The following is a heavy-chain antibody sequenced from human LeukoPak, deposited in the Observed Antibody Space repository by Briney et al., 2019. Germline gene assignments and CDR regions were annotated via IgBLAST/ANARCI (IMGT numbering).Heavy chain of an antibody. D-gene: IGHD4-17*01. CDR2: ISAYNGNT. Sequence: GASVKVSCKASGYTFTSYGISWVGQAPGQGLEGMGWISAYNGNTNYAQKLQGRVTMTTDTSTSTAYMELRSLRSDDTAVYYCARDHDDYGDYGYDYWGQGTLVTVSS. V-gene: IGHV1-18*01. CDR1: GYTFTSYG. J-gene: IGHJ4*02. CDR3: ARDHDDYGDYGYDY.